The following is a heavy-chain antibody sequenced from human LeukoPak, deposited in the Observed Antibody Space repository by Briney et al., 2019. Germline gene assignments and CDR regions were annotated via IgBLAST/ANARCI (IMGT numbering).Heavy chain of an antibody. Sequence: GASVKVSCKASGYTFTGYYMHWVRQAPGQGLEWMGWINPNSGGTNYAQKFQGRVTMTRDTSISTAYMELSRLRSEDTAVYYCARDGGQLVAYYYYMDVWGEGTTVTVSS. CDR2: INPNSGGT. J-gene: IGHJ6*03. CDR1: GYTFTGYY. V-gene: IGHV1-2*02. CDR3: ARDGGQLVAYYYYMDV. D-gene: IGHD6-6*01.